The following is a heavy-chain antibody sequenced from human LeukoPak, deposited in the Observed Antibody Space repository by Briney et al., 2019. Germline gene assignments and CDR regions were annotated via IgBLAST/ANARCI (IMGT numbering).Heavy chain of an antibody. Sequence: HTGGSLRLSCAASGFTFSSYEMNWVRQAPGKGLEWVSYISSSGSTIYYADSVKGRFTISRDNAKNSLYLQMNSLRAEDTAVYYCAKFGTVTTEFEIDYWGQGTLVTVSS. V-gene: IGHV3-48*03. D-gene: IGHD4-17*01. CDR2: ISSSGSTI. CDR3: AKFGTVTTEFEIDY. J-gene: IGHJ4*02. CDR1: GFTFSSYE.